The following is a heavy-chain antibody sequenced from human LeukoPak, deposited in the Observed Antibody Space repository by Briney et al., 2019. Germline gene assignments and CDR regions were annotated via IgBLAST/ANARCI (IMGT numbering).Heavy chain of an antibody. CDR3: ARLGERGHREFGELSPPIYYYYGMDV. Sequence: SETLSLTCTVPGGSISSYYWSWIRQPPGKGLEWIGYIYYSGSTNYNPSLKSRVTISVDTTKNQFSLKLSSVTAADTAVYYCARLGERGHREFGELSPPIYYYYGMDVWGQGTTVTVSS. CDR2: IYYSGST. CDR1: GGSISSYY. D-gene: IGHD3-10*01. J-gene: IGHJ6*02. V-gene: IGHV4-59*08.